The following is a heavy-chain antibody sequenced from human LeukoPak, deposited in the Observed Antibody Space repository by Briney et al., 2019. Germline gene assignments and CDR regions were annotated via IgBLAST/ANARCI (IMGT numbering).Heavy chain of an antibody. Sequence: ASVMVSCKASGYTFTNYGISWVRHAPGQGLEWLAWISANNGETRYAQNFQGRVTMTTDTSTSTAYLELRSLGSDDTAVYYCARVPPSAHQLLSSDYWGQGTQVTVSS. V-gene: IGHV1-18*04. D-gene: IGHD2-2*01. J-gene: IGHJ4*02. CDR2: ISANNGET. CDR3: ARVPPSAHQLLSSDY. CDR1: GYTFTNYG.